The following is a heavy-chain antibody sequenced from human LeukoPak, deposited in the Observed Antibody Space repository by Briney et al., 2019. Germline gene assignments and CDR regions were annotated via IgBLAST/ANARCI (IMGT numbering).Heavy chain of an antibody. Sequence: SVKVSCKASGGTFSSYAISWVRQAPGQGLEWMGGIIPIFGTANYAQKFQERVTITRDMSTSTAYMELSSLRSEDTAVYYCAAYGDYWVWGQGTLVTVSS. V-gene: IGHV1-69*05. J-gene: IGHJ4*02. CDR3: AAYGDYWV. D-gene: IGHD4-17*01. CDR1: GGTFSSYA. CDR2: IIPIFGTA.